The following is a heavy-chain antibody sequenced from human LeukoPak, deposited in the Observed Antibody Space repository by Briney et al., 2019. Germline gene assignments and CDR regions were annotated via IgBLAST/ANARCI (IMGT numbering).Heavy chain of an antibody. D-gene: IGHD2-21*01. CDR3: ARLPRTYCGGDCYSYYFDY. V-gene: IGHV4-39*01. CDR1: GGSISSSSYY. J-gene: IGHJ4*02. Sequence: SQTLSLTCTVSGGSISSSSYYWGWIRQPPGKGLEWIGSIYYSGSTYYNPSLKSRVTISVDTSKNQFSLKLSSVTAADTAVYYCARLPRTYCGGDCYSYYFDYWGQGTLVTVSS. CDR2: IYYSGST.